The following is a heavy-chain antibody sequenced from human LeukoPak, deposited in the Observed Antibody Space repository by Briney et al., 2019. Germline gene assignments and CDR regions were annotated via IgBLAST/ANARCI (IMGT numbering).Heavy chain of an antibody. V-gene: IGHV3-21*01. D-gene: IGHD2-15*01. CDR2: ISSSSSYI. J-gene: IGHJ4*02. CDR3: ARDRAPDGGYFDY. Sequence: PGGSLRLSCAASGFTFSSYSMNWVRQAPGKGLEWVSSISSSSSYIYYADSVKGRFTISRDNAKNSLYLQMNSLRAEDTAVYYCARDRAPDGGYFDYWGQGTLVTVSS. CDR1: GFTFSSYS.